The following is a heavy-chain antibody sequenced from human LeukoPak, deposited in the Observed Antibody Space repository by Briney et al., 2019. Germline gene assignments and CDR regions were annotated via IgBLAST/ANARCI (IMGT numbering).Heavy chain of an antibody. CDR1: GGSINSYY. CDR3: ARLGVRYSTSSWWFDA. D-gene: IGHD6-6*01. Sequence: PETLSLTCTVSGGSINSYYWSCIRQPPGKGLEWIGHIYYSGSTNYRPSLKSRVTISVDTSKNQFSLNLSSVTAADTAVYYCARLGVRYSTSSWWFDAWGQGTLVTVSS. J-gene: IGHJ5*02. CDR2: IYYSGST. V-gene: IGHV4-59*08.